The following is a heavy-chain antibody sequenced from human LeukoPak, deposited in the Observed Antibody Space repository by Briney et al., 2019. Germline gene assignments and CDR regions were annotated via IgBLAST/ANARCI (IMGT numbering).Heavy chain of an antibody. Sequence: GGSLRLSCEASGFTFSRYWMHWVRQAPGKGLEWVSSISSSSSYIYYADSVKGRFTISRDNAKNSLYLQMNSLRAEDTAVYYCARDKEGSGYFFYYYGMDVWGQGTTVTVSS. CDR3: ARDKEGSGYFFYYYGMDV. J-gene: IGHJ6*02. D-gene: IGHD5-12*01. CDR1: GFTFSRYW. CDR2: ISSSSSYI. V-gene: IGHV3-21*01.